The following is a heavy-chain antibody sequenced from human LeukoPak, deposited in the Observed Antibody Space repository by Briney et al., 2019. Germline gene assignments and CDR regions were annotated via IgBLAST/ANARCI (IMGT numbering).Heavy chain of an antibody. CDR1: GGTFSSYA. J-gene: IGHJ3*02. V-gene: IGHV1-69*01. CDR2: IITIFTTA. CDR3: ARDLGLRGYSGYDDASDI. Sequence: SVKVSCKASGGTFSSYAISWVRQAPGQGLEWMGGIITIFTTANYAQKFQGRVTITADESTSTAYMELSSLRSEDTAVYYCARDLGLRGYSGYDDASDIWGQGTMVTVSS. D-gene: IGHD5-12*01.